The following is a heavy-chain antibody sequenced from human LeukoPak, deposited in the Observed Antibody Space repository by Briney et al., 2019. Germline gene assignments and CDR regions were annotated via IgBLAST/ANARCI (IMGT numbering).Heavy chain of an antibody. D-gene: IGHD6-13*01. CDR2: IYHSGST. CDR1: GGSISSSNW. J-gene: IGHJ6*03. CDR3: ARGRGSSWYEAYYYYMDV. V-gene: IGHV4-4*02. Sequence: SGTLSLTCAVSGGSISSSNWWSWVRQPPGKGLEWIGEIYHSGSTNYNPSLKSRVTISVDTSKNQFSLKLSSVTAADTAVYYCARGRGSSWYEAYYYYMDVWGKGTTVTVSS.